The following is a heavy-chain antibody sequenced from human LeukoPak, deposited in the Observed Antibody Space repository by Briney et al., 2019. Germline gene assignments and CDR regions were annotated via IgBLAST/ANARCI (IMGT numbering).Heavy chain of an antibody. CDR2: ISHSGGAM. CDR3: ARPLDTSGYYFAFDI. V-gene: IGHV3-11*04. J-gene: IGHJ3*02. Sequence: GGSLRLSCAASGFTFSDYYMSWIRQAPGKGLEWVSYISHSGGAMYYADSVKGRFTISRDNAKNSLFLQMNSLRAEDTAVYFCARPLDTSGYYFAFDIWGQGTMVTVSS. D-gene: IGHD3-22*01. CDR1: GFTFSDYY.